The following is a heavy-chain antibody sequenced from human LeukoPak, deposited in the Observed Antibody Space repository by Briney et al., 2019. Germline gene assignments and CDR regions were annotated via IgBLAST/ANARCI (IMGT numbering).Heavy chain of an antibody. CDR3: AELGITMIGGV. CDR2: IRSDGSDT. V-gene: IGHV3-74*01. J-gene: IGHJ6*04. D-gene: IGHD3-10*02. Sequence: PGGSLRLSCAASGFTFSDTWMHWVRQAPGEGLVWASRIRSDGSDTRYAESVKGRFTISRDNAKNSLYLQMNSLRAEDTAVYYCAELGITMIGGVWGKGTTVTISS. CDR1: GFTFSDTW.